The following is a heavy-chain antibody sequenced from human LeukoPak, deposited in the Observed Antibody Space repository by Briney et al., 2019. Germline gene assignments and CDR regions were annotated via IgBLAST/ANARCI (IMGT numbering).Heavy chain of an antibody. D-gene: IGHD5-18*01. V-gene: IGHV4-39*01. CDR2: IYYSGST. CDR1: GGSISSSSYY. J-gene: IGHJ4*02. Sequence: PSETLPLTCTVSGGSISSSSYYWGWIRQPPGKGLEWIGSIYYSGSTYYNPSLKSRVTISVDTSKNQFSLKLSSVTAADTAVYYCARLYSYGPFDYWGQGTLVTVSS. CDR3: ARLYSYGPFDY.